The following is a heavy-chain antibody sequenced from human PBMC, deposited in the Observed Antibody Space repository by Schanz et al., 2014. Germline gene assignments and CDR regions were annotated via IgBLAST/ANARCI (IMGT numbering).Heavy chain of an antibody. J-gene: IGHJ4*02. CDR3: ARDQSPYTNSSDVRYFDH. V-gene: IGHV1-18*01. D-gene: IGHD6-6*01. CDR1: RYTFNTYG. CDR2: ISGSNGNT. Sequence: QGQLVQSGPEVKEPGASVKVSCEASRYTFNTYGLNWVRQAPGQGLEWMGWISGSNGNTNYTQKFQGRVTMTIDPYTSTAYMELRSLRSDDTAVFYCARDQSPYTNSSDVRYFDHWGQGTLVTGSS.